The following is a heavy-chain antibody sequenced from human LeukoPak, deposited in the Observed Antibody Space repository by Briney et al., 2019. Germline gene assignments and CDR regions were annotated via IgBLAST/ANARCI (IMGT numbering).Heavy chain of an antibody. V-gene: IGHV3-15*01. J-gene: IGHJ4*02. CDR2: IKRKTDGETT. D-gene: IGHD3-16*01. CDR1: GLTFSNAW. Sequence: GSLRLSYAASGLTFSNAWMSWVRQAPGEGLEWVGRIKRKTDGETTEYVAPVKGRFTISRDDSKNTLYLQMNSLKTEDTGVYYCATASSGLFYWGQGTLVTVSS. CDR3: ATASSGLFY.